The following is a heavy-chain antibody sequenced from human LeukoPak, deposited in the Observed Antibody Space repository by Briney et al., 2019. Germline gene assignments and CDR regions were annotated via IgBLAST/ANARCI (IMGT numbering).Heavy chain of an antibody. V-gene: IGHV3-11*01. CDR1: GFTFSDWY. CDR2: VSPSDDTM. Sequence: GGSLRLSCAASGFTFSDWYMSWIRQTPAKGLEWVSYVSPSDDTMHYADSVRGRFTISRDNAKRSLYLQMNNLRAEDTAVYYCARGHFGLDNWGQGTLVTVSS. J-gene: IGHJ4*02. CDR3: ARGHFGLDN. D-gene: IGHD3-3*01.